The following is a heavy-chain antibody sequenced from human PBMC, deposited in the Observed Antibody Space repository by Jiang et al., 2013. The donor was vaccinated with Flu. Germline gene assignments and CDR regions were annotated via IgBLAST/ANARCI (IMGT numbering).Heavy chain of an antibody. Sequence: LSCAASGFTFSSYGMHWVRQAPGKGLEWLAFMSYDGSNKYYADSVKGRFTISRDNSKNTLYLQMNSLRAEDTAVYYCARDRRYYDSSGYYGVFDYWGQGTLVTVSS. CDR3: ARDRRYYDSSGYYGVFDY. D-gene: IGHD3-22*01. V-gene: IGHV3-30*03. CDR2: MSYDGSNK. CDR1: GFTFSSYG. J-gene: IGHJ4*02.